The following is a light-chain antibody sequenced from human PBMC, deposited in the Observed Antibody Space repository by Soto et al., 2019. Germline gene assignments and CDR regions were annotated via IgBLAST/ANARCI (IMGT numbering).Light chain of an antibody. CDR3: ASYTSMSTL. CDR2: EVS. J-gene: IGLJ2*01. Sequence: QSVLTQPASVSGSPGQSITISCSGSSSDVGASNYVSWFQHHPGKVPKVIISEVSNRPSGVSYRFSGSKSGNTASLNISGLQPEDEADYYCASYTSMSTLFGGGTKLTVL. CDR1: SSDVGASNY. V-gene: IGLV2-14*01.